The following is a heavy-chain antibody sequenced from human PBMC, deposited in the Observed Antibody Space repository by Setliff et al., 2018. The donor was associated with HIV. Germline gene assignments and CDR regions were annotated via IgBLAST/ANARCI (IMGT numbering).Heavy chain of an antibody. J-gene: IGHJ6*02. Sequence: ASETLSLTCAVSGGSISSDNWWTWVRQPPGKGLEWIGEINLSRSTDYNPSLKSRVTISVDTSKNQFSVKLNSVTAADTAVYYCARHDASYYKWNDEVIWNHYGLDVWGQGTTVTV. V-gene: IGHV4-4*02. CDR2: INLSRST. CDR3: ARHDASYYKWNDEVIWNHYGLDV. D-gene: IGHD1-20*01. CDR1: GGSISSDNW.